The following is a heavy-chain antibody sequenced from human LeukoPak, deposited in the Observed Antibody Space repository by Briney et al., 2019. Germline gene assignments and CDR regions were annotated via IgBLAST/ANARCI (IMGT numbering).Heavy chain of an antibody. CDR1: GFTFSSYA. CDR2: IEGSGSGT. D-gene: IGHD1-26*01. CDR3: AKGCLSRDNSGYY. Sequence: GGSLRLSCAASGFTFSSYAMAWVRQAAGKGLEWVSAIEGSGSGTYYADSVKGRFTISRDNSKNTLYLQMNSLRAEDTAVYYCAKGCLSRDNSGYYWGLGTLVTVSS. J-gene: IGHJ4*02. V-gene: IGHV3-23*01.